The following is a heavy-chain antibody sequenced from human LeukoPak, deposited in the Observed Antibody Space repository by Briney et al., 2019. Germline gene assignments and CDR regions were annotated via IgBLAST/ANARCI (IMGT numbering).Heavy chain of an antibody. D-gene: IGHD2-2*02. Sequence: PGGSLRLSCAASGFTFSSYSMNWVRQAPGKGLEWVSSISSSSSYIYYADSVKGRFTISRDNAKNSLYLQMNSLRAEDRAVYYCSKDQLLYDNWFDPWGQGILVTVSS. CDR1: GFTFSSYS. CDR2: ISSSSSYI. J-gene: IGHJ5*02. CDR3: SKDQLLYDNWFDP. V-gene: IGHV3-21*01.